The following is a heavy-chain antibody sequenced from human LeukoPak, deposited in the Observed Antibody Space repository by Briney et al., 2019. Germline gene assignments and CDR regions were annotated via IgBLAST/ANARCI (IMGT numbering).Heavy chain of an antibody. D-gene: IGHD3-3*02. CDR1: GGSIDTTIYF. CDR3: ARTLSARDWFDP. CDR2: IYYNGDT. Sequence: SETLSLTCSVFGGSIDTTIYFWGWIRQPPGKGLEWIGNIYYNGDTYYNPSLESRVTLSMDTSKNRFSLRLSSVTAADTAVYYCARTLSARDWFDPWGQGTLATVSS. V-gene: IGHV4-39*02. J-gene: IGHJ5*02.